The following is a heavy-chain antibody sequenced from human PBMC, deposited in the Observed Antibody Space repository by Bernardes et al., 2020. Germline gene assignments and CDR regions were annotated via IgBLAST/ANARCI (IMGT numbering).Heavy chain of an antibody. D-gene: IGHD1-1*01. CDR2: ISGSGGTT. Sequence: GGSLRLSCIASGFTFNNYAMTWVRQAPGKGLEWVSGISGSGGTTDYADSVRGRFSISRDNFENTVYLQMNSLRADDTAVYYCAKDRLPRTTSFESWGQGTLVTVSS. CDR1: GFTFNNYA. J-gene: IGHJ4*02. CDR3: AKDRLPRTTSFES. V-gene: IGHV3-23*01.